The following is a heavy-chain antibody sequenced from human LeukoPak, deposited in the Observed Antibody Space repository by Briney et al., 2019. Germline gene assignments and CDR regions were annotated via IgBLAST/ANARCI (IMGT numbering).Heavy chain of an antibody. D-gene: IGHD3-10*01. CDR2: ISAYNGNT. J-gene: IGHJ6*02. CDR1: GYTFTSYG. V-gene: IGHV1-18*01. Sequence: GASVKVSCKASGYTFTSYGISWARQAPGQGLEWMGWISAYNGNTNYAQKLQGRVTMTTDTSTSTAYMELRSLRSDDTAVYYCARDYYYGSGSYYNDLYYYYYYGMDVWGQGTTVTVSS. CDR3: ARDYYYGSGSYYNDLYYYYYYGMDV.